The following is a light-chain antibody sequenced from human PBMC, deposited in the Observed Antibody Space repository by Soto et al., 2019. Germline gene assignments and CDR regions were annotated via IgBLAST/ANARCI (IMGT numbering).Light chain of an antibody. CDR1: QSVSTN. J-gene: IGKJ1*01. V-gene: IGKV3-15*01. CDR2: GAS. Sequence: EIVMTQSPATLSVSPGVSATVSCRASQSVSTNLAWFQQKPGQAPRLLIYGASTRATGVPPRFSGSGSGTEFTLTISSVQSEDFAVYYGQQYDNWPPWTFGQGTKVEIK. CDR3: QQYDNWPPWT.